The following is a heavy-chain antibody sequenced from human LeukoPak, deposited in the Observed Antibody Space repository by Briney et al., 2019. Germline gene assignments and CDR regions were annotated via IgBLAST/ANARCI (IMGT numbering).Heavy chain of an antibody. V-gene: IGHV4-39*01. Sequence: PSETLSLTCTVSGGSISSSSYYWGWIRQPPGKGLEWIGSIYYSGSTYYNPSLKSRVTISVDTSKNQFSLNLSSVTAADTAVYFCARVSVLRHFNYWGQGTLVTVSS. CDR3: ARVSVLRHFNY. J-gene: IGHJ4*02. CDR2: IYYSGST. D-gene: IGHD3-3*01. CDR1: GGSISSSSYY.